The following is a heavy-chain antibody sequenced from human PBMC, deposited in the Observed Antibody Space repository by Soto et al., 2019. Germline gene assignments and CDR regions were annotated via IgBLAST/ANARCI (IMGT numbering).Heavy chain of an antibody. CDR3: AREGLWCCFDY. V-gene: IGHV3-30-3*01. J-gene: IGHJ4*02. CDR2: ISYDGSNK. D-gene: IGHD2-8*02. CDR1: GFTFSSYA. Sequence: QVQLVESGGGVVQPGRSLRLSCAASGFTFSSYAMHWVRQAPGKGLEWVAVISYDGSNKYYADSVKGRFTVSRDNSKNTLYLQMNSQRAEDTSVDYCAREGLWCCFDYWGQGTLVTVSS.